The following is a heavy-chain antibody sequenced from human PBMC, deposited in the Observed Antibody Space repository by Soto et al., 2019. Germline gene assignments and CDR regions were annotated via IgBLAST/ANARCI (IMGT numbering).Heavy chain of an antibody. CDR2: IYFSGST. D-gene: IGHD6-13*01. V-gene: IGHV4-4*09. Sequence: SETLSLTCSVSGGSMNGYYWSWIRQTPGQGLEWLGFIYFSGSTRYNPSLMSRLTISLDKYTRKFSMSLSSVTAADTAVYYCARSVATPGTNIDFWGQGTLVTVSS. CDR1: GGSMNGYY. CDR3: ARSVATPGTNIDF. J-gene: IGHJ4*02.